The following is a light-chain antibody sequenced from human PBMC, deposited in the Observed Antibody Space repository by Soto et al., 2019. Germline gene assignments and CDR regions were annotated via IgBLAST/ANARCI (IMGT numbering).Light chain of an antibody. J-gene: IGKJ4*01. CDR1: QSLSKW. CDR3: QQYNIFPLT. CDR2: QAS. Sequence: DIQMTQSPSTLSASVGVRVTITCRASQSLSKWLAWYQQKPGKAPKLLIYQASNLEDGVPSRFSGSGSGTEFTLTISGLQPDDFATYFCQQYNIFPLTFGGGTKVEIK. V-gene: IGKV1-5*03.